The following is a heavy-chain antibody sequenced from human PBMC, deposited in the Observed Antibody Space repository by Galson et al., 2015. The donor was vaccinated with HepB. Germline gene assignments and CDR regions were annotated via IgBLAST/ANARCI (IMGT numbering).Heavy chain of an antibody. V-gene: IGHV1-69*10. CDR3: AILFRLDVF. J-gene: IGHJ4*02. D-gene: IGHD2/OR15-2a*01. CDR2: IIPITGFT. Sequence: SVKVSCKASGGIFNNYVITWVRQAPGQGLEWMGGIIPITGFTDYAQRFQGRVTITADKSTSTAYLEHRSLTSEDTAVYYCAILFRLDVFWGQGTLITVSS. CDR1: GGIFNNYV.